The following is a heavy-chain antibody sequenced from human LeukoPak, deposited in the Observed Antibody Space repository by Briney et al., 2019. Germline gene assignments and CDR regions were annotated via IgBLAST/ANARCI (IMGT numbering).Heavy chain of an antibody. CDR1: GFTFSSYA. J-gene: IGHJ3*02. V-gene: IGHV3-30*04. CDR3: AKGPNYDILTGWRKTYNGFDI. CDR2: ISYDGSNK. Sequence: GGSLRLSCAASGFTFSSYAMHWVRQTPGKVLEWVAVISYDGSNKYYADSVKGRFTISRDNSKNTLYLQMNSLRAEDTAVYYCAKGPNYDILTGWRKTYNGFDIWGQGTMVTVSS. D-gene: IGHD3-9*01.